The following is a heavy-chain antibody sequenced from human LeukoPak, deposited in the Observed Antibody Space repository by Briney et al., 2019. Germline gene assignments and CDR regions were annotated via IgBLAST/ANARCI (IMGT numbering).Heavy chain of an antibody. CDR3: VRDRGWLSNPGYFDY. D-gene: IGHD3-22*01. J-gene: IGHJ4*02. CDR1: GFTFSSYE. V-gene: IGHV3-20*04. CDR2: INWNGDST. Sequence: GGSLRLSCEASGFTFSSYEMNWVRQAPGKGLEWVTGINWNGDSTGYADSVKGRFTISRDNAKNSLFLQMNSLRAEDTAVYYCVRDRGWLSNPGYFDYWGRGTLVTVSS.